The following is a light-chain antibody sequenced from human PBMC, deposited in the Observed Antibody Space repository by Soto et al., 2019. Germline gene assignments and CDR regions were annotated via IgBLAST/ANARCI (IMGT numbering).Light chain of an antibody. Sequence: DIQMTQSPSTLSASVGDRVTITCRASQSVNGWLAWYQHKPGEAPKRLIDASRLQGGVPSRFSGSGSGTDFTLTISSLQPEDYATYYCHQTYNTLYTFGQGTKV. J-gene: IGKJ2*01. CDR1: QSVNGW. CDR2: DAS. CDR3: HQTYNTLYT. V-gene: IGKV1-5*01.